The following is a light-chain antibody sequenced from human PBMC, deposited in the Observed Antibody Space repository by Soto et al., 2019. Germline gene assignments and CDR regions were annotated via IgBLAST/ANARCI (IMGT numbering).Light chain of an antibody. Sequence: QSVLTQPASVSGSPGQSITISCTGTSSDVGGYNYVSWYQQHPGKAPKLRSYDVSNRHSEVSNRFSGYKSGNTDSLTISGLQAEEEADYYGSSYTSSRTLFVFGTGTKLTVL. CDR2: DVS. CDR1: SSDVGGYNY. V-gene: IGLV2-14*01. CDR3: SSYTSSRTLFV. J-gene: IGLJ1*01.